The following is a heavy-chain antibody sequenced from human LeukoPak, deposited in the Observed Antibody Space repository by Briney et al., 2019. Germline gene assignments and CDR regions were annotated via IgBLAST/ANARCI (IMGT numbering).Heavy chain of an antibody. CDR2: INEDGGEE. V-gene: IGHV3-7*03. D-gene: IGHD3-3*01. CDR3: AKVPLYAFWSGYDY. Sequence: GGSLRLSCVGSGFIFSAYWMAWVRRAPGKGPEWVANINEDGGEERYVDSVRGRFTISRDNTKNSLSLQMNSLRAEDTAVYYCAKVPLYAFWSGYDYWGQGTLATVSS. J-gene: IGHJ4*02. CDR1: GFIFSAYW.